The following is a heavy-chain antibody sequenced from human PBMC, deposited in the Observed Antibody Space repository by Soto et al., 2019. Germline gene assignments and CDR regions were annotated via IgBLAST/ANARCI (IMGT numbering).Heavy chain of an antibody. J-gene: IGHJ4*02. CDR3: ARDEGEGSSSFDY. CDR2: IYYSGST. D-gene: IGHD6-6*01. CDR1: GGSISSYY. V-gene: IGHV4-59*01. Sequence: PLETLSLTCPVSGGSISSYYWSWIRQPPGKGLEWIGYIYYSGSTNYNPSLKSRVTISVDTSKNQFSPKLSSVTAADTAVYYCARDEGEGSSSFDYWGQGTLVTVSS.